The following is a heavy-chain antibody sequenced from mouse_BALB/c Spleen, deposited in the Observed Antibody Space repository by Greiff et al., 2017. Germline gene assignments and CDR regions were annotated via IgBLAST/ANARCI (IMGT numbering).Heavy chain of an antibody. V-gene: IGHV5-9-4*01. D-gene: IGHD2-3*01. Sequence: EVQLVESGGGLVKPGGSLKLSCAASGFTFSSYAMSWVRQSPEKRLEWVAEISSGGSYTYYPDTVTGRFTISRDNAKNTLYLEMSSLRSEDTSMYDGGRGGYSNIAYWGQGTLVTVSA. J-gene: IGHJ3*01. CDR1: GFTFSSYA. CDR3: GRGGYSNIAY. CDR2: ISSGGSYT.